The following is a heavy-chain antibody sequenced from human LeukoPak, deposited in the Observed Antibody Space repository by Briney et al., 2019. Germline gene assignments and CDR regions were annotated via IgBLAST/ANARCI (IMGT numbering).Heavy chain of an antibody. V-gene: IGHV3-23*01. CDR2: ITSTGGDA. CDR3: ARADYSDYGFDY. CDR1: GYTFATYA. D-gene: IGHD4-11*01. Sequence: GGALRLSCIGSGYTFATYAMSWVRQAPGQGLEWISTITSTGGDATYADSVKGRFTMTRDTSTNTVYLQLDSLRAEDTAVYYCARADYSDYGFDYWGQGALVTVSS. J-gene: IGHJ4*02.